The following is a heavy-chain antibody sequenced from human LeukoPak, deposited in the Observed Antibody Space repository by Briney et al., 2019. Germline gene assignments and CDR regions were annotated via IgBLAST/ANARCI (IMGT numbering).Heavy chain of an antibody. CDR3: ARVRLGYYFYMDV. CDR1: EFTFTTYW. V-gene: IGHV3-7*01. D-gene: IGHD3-16*01. Sequence: GGSLRLSCAASEFTFTTYWMSWVRQAPGKGLEWVANIKQDGSEKYYVDSVKGRFTISRDNAKNSLYLQMNSLRAEDTAVYYCARVRLGYYFYMDVWSKGTTVTVSS. CDR2: IKQDGSEK. J-gene: IGHJ6*03.